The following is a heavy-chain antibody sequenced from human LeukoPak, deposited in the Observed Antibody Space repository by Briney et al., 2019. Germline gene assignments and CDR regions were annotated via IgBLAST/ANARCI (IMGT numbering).Heavy chain of an antibody. CDR1: GFTSSSYA. CDR3: ARVKDCSSTSCYNFDY. V-gene: IGHV3-30*04. CDR2: ISYDGSNK. Sequence: PGRSLRLSCAASGFTSSSYAMHWVRQAPGKGLEWVAVISYDGSNKYYADSVKGRFTISRDNSKNTLYLQMNSLRAEDTAVYYCARVKDCSSTSCYNFDYWGQGTLVTVSS. J-gene: IGHJ4*02. D-gene: IGHD2-2*01.